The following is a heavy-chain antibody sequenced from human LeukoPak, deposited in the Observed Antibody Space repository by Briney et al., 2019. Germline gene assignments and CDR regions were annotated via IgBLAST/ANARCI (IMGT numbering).Heavy chain of an antibody. D-gene: IGHD3-10*01. CDR1: GASITTDSGY. CDR2: IYHSGGT. Sequence: PSETLSLTCTVSGASITTDSGYWSWIRQPPGKGLEWIGYIYHSGGTSYNPSLKSRVTISVDTSKNQFSLRLSSVTAADTAVYYCARLEDVRVSMVPGLMLTPPYFDPWGQGTLVTVSS. J-gene: IGHJ5*02. V-gene: IGHV4-61*01. CDR3: ARLEDVRVSMVPGLMLTPPYFDP.